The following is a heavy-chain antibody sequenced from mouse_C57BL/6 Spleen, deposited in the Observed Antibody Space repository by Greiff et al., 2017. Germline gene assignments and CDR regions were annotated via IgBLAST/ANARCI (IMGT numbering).Heavy chain of an antibody. CDR1: GFTFSNYW. CDR2: IRLKSDNYAT. CDR3: TGHDY. J-gene: IGHJ2*01. V-gene: IGHV6-3*01. Sequence: EVKVEESGGGLVQPGGSMKLSCVASGFTFSNYWMNWVRQSPEQGLEWVAQIRLKSDNYATHYAESVKGRFTISRDDSKSSVYLQMNNLRAEDTGIYYCTGHDYWGQGTTLTVSS.